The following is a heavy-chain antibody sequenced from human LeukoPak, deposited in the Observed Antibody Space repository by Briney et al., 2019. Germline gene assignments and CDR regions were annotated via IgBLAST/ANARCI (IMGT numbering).Heavy chain of an antibody. D-gene: IGHD2-2*01. Sequence: SETLSLTCAVSGGSFSGDYWSWVRQPPGKGLEWIGEINHSGSTNYNPSLNSPVTISVDTSKHQFSLKLSSVTAADTAVYYCARGRYCSSTSCANGRRGYFQHWGQGTLVTVS. CDR1: GGSFSGDY. J-gene: IGHJ1*01. CDR2: INHSGST. CDR3: ARGRYCSSTSCANGRRGYFQH. V-gene: IGHV4-34*01.